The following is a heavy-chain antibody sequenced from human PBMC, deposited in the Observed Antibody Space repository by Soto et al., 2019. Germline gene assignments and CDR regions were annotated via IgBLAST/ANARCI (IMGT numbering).Heavy chain of an antibody. CDR2: ISYSGRT. CDR3: ARDRNYYGSGSYYKDYYYGMDV. CDR1: VGSISSSDYY. Sequence: SETLSLTCTVSVGSISSSDYYWSWVRHPPGKGLEWIGYISYSGRTYYNPSLKSRVIISLDTSKNQFSLKLSSVSAADTAVYYCARDRNYYGSGSYYKDYYYGMDVWGQGTTVTVSS. J-gene: IGHJ6*02. V-gene: IGHV4-30-4*01. D-gene: IGHD3-10*01.